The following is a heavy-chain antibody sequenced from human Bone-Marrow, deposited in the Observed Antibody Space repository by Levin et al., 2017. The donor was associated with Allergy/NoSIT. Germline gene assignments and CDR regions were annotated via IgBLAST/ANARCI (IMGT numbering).Heavy chain of an antibody. J-gene: IGHJ2*01. V-gene: IGHV6-1*01. CDR1: GDSVSSDSAA. Sequence: SETLSLTCAISGDSVSSDSAAWNWIRQSPSRGLEWLGRTYYMSHWYSESAVSLRSRISINVDTSKNLFSLQLNSVTPEDTAIYYCPRWRHVPRYFDVWCRGSLVTVSS. CDR3: PRWRHVPRYFDV. CDR2: TYYMSHWYS. D-gene: IGHD6-13*01.